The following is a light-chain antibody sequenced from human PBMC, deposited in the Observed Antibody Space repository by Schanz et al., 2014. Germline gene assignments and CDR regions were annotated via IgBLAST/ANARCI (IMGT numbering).Light chain of an antibody. Sequence: DIVMTQSPLSLPVTPGEPASISCRSSQSLLHSDGKNYLDWYLQKPGQSPQLLIYLGSNRASGVPDRFSGSGSGTDFTLKISRVEADDVGIYYCMQALQTLPITFGQGTRLEIK. CDR2: LGS. V-gene: IGKV2-28*01. J-gene: IGKJ5*01. CDR1: QSLLHSDGKNY. CDR3: MQALQTLPIT.